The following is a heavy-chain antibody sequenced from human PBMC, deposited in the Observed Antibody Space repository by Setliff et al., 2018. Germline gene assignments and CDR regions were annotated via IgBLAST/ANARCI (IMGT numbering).Heavy chain of an antibody. CDR2: TYYNGTA. Sequence: SETLSLTCAVYGDSFSDYYWVWMRQPPGKRLEWIGSTYYNGTAYYNPSLQSRVAITVDTSKNYFSLDVSSVAAADTAVYYCVRESRSTWYRMDFWGQGTLVTVSS. J-gene: IGHJ4*02. V-gene: IGHV4-39*02. CDR1: GDSFSDYY. D-gene: IGHD6-13*01. CDR3: VRESRSTWYRMDF.